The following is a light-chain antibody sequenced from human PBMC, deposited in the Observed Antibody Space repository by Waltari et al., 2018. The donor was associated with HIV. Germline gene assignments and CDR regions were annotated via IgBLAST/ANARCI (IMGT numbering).Light chain of an antibody. Sequence: PPSVSAAPGQKVTISCSGSSSNIGNNYVSWYQQFPGTAPKLLIYDNNKRPSGIPDRFSASKSGTSATLGITGLQTGDEADYYCGTWDNSLSAGVLFGGGTKLTVL. CDR3: GTWDNSLSAGVL. CDR1: SSNIGNNY. V-gene: IGLV1-51*01. J-gene: IGLJ2*01. CDR2: DNN.